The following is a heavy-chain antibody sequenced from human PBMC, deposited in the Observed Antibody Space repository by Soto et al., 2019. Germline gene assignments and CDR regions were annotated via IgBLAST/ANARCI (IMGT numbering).Heavy chain of an antibody. J-gene: IGHJ6*02. D-gene: IGHD2-15*01. V-gene: IGHV3-53*01. CDR1: GFTVNSNY. CDR2: IYSGGST. CDR3: ARTQVAVAPHLKYYGLDV. Sequence: PGGSLRLSCAASGFTVNSNYMSWVRQAPGKGLEWVSVIYSGGSTYYADSVKGRFTISSDKSKNTLYLQMNSLRAEDTAVYYCARTQVAVAPHLKYYGLDVWGQGIKVTVSS.